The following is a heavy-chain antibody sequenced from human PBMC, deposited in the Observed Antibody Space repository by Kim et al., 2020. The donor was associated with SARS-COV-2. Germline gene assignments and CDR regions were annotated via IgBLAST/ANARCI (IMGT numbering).Heavy chain of an antibody. CDR1: GFTFSSYD. D-gene: IGHD6-19*01. Sequence: GGSLRLSCAASGFTFSSYDMHWFRQATGKGLEWVSAIGTAGDTYYPGSVKGRFTISRENAKNSLYLQMNSLRAGDTAVYYCARGYSSGWYSDYYYGMDVWGQGTTVTVSS. V-gene: IGHV3-13*01. CDR3: ARGYSSGWYSDYYYGMDV. CDR2: IGTAGDT. J-gene: IGHJ6*02.